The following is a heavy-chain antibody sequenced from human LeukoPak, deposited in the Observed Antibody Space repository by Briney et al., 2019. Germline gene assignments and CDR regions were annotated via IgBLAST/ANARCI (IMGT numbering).Heavy chain of an antibody. CDR2: IKQDGSEK. D-gene: IGHD5-12*01. V-gene: IGHV3-7*01. CDR1: GFSFSNYW. J-gene: IGHJ4*02. CDR3: AREARATFDY. Sequence: GGSLRLSCAASGFSFSNYWMSWVRQAPVKGLEWVASIKQDGSEKHYVDSVKGRFTISKDNAKNALYLQMSSLRAEDTAAYYCAREARATFDYWGQGTVVTVSS.